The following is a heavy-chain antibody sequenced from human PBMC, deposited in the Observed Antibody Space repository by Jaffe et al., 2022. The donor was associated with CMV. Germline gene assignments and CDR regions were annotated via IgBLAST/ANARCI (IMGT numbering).Heavy chain of an antibody. V-gene: IGHV5-51*01. CDR1: GYSFTSYW. CDR2: IYPGDSDT. Sequence: EVQLVQSGAEVKKPGESLKISCKGSGYSFTSYWIGWVRQMPGKGLEWMGIIYPGDSDTRYSPSFQGQVTISADKSISTAYLQWSSLKASDTAMYYCARAVDIVATTTGVYFDYWGQGTLVTVSS. J-gene: IGHJ4*02. D-gene: IGHD5-12*01. CDR3: ARAVDIVATTTGVYFDY.